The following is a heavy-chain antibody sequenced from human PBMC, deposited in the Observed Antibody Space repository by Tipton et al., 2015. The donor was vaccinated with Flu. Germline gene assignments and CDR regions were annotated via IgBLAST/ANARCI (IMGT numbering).Heavy chain of an antibody. CDR3: ARVGRELLNAFDI. J-gene: IGHJ3*02. V-gene: IGHV4-34*01. CDR2: INHSGST. D-gene: IGHD1-26*01. CDR1: GGSFSGYY. Sequence: TLSLTCAVYGGSFSGYYWSWIRQPPGKGLEWIGEINHSGSTNYNPSLKSRVTISVDTSKNQFSLKLSSVTAADTAAYYCARVGRELLNAFDIWGQGTMVTVSS.